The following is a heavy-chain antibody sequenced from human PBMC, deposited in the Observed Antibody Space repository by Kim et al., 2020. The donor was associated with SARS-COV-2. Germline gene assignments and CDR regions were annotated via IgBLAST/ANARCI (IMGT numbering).Heavy chain of an antibody. CDR1: GFTFSSYA. CDR3: AKGAPGAAAGTPGLGSFDY. CDR2: ISGSGGST. J-gene: IGHJ4*02. V-gene: IGHV3-23*01. D-gene: IGHD6-13*01. Sequence: GGSLRLSCAASGFTFSSYAMSWVRQAPGKGLEWVSAISGSGGSTYYADSVKGRFTISRDNSKNTLYLQMNSLRAEDTAVYYCAKGAPGAAAGTPGLGSFDYWGQGTLVTVSS.